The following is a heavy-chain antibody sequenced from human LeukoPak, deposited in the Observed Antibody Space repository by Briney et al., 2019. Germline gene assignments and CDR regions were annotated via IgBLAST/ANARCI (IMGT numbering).Heavy chain of an antibody. Sequence: GGSLRLSCAASGFTFSSYGMHWVRQAPGTGLEWVAFIQFDGNGEYYADSVKGRFTISRDNAKNSLYLQMNSLGPEDTAVYYCARDPYSGNYGNYYYYYMDVWGKGTTVTISS. CDR3: ARDPYSGNYGNYYYYYMDV. J-gene: IGHJ6*03. CDR2: IQFDGNGE. CDR1: GFTFSSYG. V-gene: IGHV3-30*02. D-gene: IGHD1-26*01.